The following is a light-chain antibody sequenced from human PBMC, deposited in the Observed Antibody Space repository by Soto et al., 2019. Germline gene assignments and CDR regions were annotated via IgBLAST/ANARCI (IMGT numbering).Light chain of an antibody. CDR1: QSTSSAY. V-gene: IGKV3-20*01. J-gene: IGKJ1*01. CDR3: QQYLTSPEWT. CDR2: GAS. Sequence: ELTQSPATLSLSPGERATLSCRTSQSTSSAYLAWYQQRPGQAPRLLIYGASSRATGIPDRFSGSGSGTDFTFTISRLEPEDFAVYYCQQYLTSPEWTFGQGTKVDIK.